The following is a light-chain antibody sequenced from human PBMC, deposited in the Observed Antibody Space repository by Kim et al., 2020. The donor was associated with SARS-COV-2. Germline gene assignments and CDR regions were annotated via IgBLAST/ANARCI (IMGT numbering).Light chain of an antibody. V-gene: IGLV3-1*01. CDR3: QAWDSSTWV. CDR1: KLGYKY. Sequence: SVSPVQTASITCSGDKLGYKYACWYQQKTGQSPVLVIYQDSKRPSGIPERFSGSNSGNTATLTISGTQAMDEADYYCQAWDSSTWVFGGGTQLTVL. J-gene: IGLJ3*02. CDR2: QDS.